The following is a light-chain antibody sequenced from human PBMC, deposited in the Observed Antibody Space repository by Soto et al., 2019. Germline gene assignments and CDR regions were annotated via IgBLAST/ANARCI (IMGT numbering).Light chain of an antibody. CDR1: SSDIGAYNY. J-gene: IGLJ1*01. CDR2: EVS. V-gene: IGLV2-14*01. Sequence: QSVLTQPASVSGSPGQSITISCTGTSSDIGAYNYVSWYQQHPGKVPKLMIYEVSNRPSGVSNRFSGSKSGNTASLTISGLQAEDETDYYCSSFTTSSTFVYGTGTKVTV. CDR3: SSFTTSSTFV.